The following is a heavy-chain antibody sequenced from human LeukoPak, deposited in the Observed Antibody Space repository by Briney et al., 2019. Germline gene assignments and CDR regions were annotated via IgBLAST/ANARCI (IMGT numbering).Heavy chain of an antibody. J-gene: IGHJ3*02. D-gene: IGHD3-9*01. CDR3: ARDPPRHFDWLLSIGDAFDI. CDR2: ISYDGSNK. Sequence: PGRSLRLSCAASGSTFSSYAMHWVRQAPGKGLEWVAVISYDGSNKYYADSVKGRFTISRDNSKNTLYLQMNSLRAEDTAVYYCARDPPRHFDWLLSIGDAFDIWGQGTMVTVSS. CDR1: GSTFSSYA. V-gene: IGHV3-30*04.